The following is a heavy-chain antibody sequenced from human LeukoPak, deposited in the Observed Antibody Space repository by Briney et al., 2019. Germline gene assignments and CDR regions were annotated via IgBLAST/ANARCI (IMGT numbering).Heavy chain of an antibody. CDR3: ARDDRPRVQPVVPAAPYGMDV. CDR2: IWYDGSNK. CDR1: GFTFSSYG. D-gene: IGHD2-2*01. J-gene: IGHJ6*02. V-gene: IGHV3-33*01. Sequence: GGSLRLSCAASGFTFSSYGMHWVRQAPGKGLEWVAVIWYDGSNKYYADSAKGRFTISRDNSKNTLYLQMNSLRAEDTAVYYCARDDRPRVQPVVPAAPYGMDVWGQGTTVTVSS.